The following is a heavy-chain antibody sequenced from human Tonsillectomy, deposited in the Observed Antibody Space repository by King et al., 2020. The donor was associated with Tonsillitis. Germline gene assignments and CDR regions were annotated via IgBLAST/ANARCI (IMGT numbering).Heavy chain of an antibody. CDR1: GFTFSTYS. D-gene: IGHD6-13*01. V-gene: IGHV3-21*01. CDR3: VRCSSWPNWFDT. Sequence: VQLVESGGGLVKPGGSLRLSCAASGFTFSTYSMNWVRQAPGKGPEWVSAISSNEPFMHYADSVKGRFTISRDNGQSSLFLQMNSLRDEDTAVYYCVRCSSWPNWFDTWGQGTLVPVSS. CDR2: ISSNEPFM. J-gene: IGHJ5*02.